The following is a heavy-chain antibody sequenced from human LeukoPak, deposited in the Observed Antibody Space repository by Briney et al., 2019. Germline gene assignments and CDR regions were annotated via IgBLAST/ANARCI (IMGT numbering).Heavy chain of an antibody. CDR3: AKWGDYDVLTGYYVSDY. D-gene: IGHD3-9*01. V-gene: IGHV3-23*01. CDR1: GFTFSNYA. CDR2: ITGSGGNT. J-gene: IGHJ4*02. Sequence: GGSLRLSCAASGFTFSNYAMSWVRQAPGKGLEWVSAITGSGGNTFYADSVKGRFTISRDNSKNTVFLQINSLSAEDTAVYYCAKWGDYDVLTGYYVSDYWGQGTLVTVSS.